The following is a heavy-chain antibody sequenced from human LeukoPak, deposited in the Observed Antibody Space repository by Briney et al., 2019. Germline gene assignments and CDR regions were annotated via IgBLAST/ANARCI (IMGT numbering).Heavy chain of an antibody. J-gene: IGHJ5*02. Sequence: GGSLRLSCAASGFTFSNYFMHWVRQAPGKGLVWVSRINSDGTTIMYADSVKGRLTISRDNAKNTLYLQMNSLRDEDTAVYYCARRVDATRWFDPWGQGTLVTVSS. CDR1: GFTFSNYF. CDR2: INSDGTTI. D-gene: IGHD2-15*01. V-gene: IGHV3-74*03. CDR3: ARRVDATRWFDP.